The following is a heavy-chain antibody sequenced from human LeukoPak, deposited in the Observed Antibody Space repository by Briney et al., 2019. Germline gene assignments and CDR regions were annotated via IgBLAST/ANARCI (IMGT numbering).Heavy chain of an antibody. V-gene: IGHV3-33*01. Sequence: GGSLRLSCAASGFTFSDYGMHWVRQAPGKGLEWVACIWYDGSNKYYADYVKGRFTISRDNAKNSLYLQLSSLRAEDTAVYYCARDYDYGFDNWGQGTLVTVSS. CDR2: IWYDGSNK. CDR1: GFTFSDYG. J-gene: IGHJ4*02. D-gene: IGHD4-17*01. CDR3: ARDYDYGFDN.